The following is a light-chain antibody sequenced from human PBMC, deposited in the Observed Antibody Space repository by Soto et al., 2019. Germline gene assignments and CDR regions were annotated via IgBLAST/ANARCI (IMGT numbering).Light chain of an antibody. CDR1: QSISTY. V-gene: IGKV1-39*01. CDR3: QQSYSIPYT. Sequence: DIQMTQSPSSLSASVGDRVTISCRTSQSISTYLNWYQQKPGRAPELLIYLASTLQSGVQARFSGSGSGTDFTLTISSLQSEDFATYYCQQSYSIPYTFGQGTKVEIE. J-gene: IGKJ2*01. CDR2: LAS.